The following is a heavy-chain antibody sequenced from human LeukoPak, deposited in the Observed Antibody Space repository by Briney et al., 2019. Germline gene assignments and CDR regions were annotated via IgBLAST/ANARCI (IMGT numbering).Heavy chain of an antibody. J-gene: IGHJ6*02. CDR1: GYTFTSYD. D-gene: IGHD3-3*01. CDR2: MNPNSGNA. CDR3: ARAGSYDFWSGYYYYGMDV. Sequence: GASVKVSCKASGYTFTSYDINWVRQATGQGLEWMGWMNPNSGNAGYAQKFQGRVTMTRNTSISTAYMELSSLRSEDTAVYYCARAGSYDFWSGYYYYGMDVWGQGTTVTVSS. V-gene: IGHV1-8*01.